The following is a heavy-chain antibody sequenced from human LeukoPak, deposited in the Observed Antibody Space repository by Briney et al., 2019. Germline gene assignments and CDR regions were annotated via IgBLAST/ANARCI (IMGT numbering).Heavy chain of an antibody. D-gene: IGHD3-22*01. Sequence: GGSLRLSCAASGFTFSSYGMHWVRQAASKWLEWVSFIREDVSNNYYAASVEGRFTISRDNSKNTLYLQMNSLRAEDTAVYYCAKDLYYYDSSGSHYFDYWGQGTLVSVSS. CDR1: GFTFSSYG. CDR3: AKDLYYYDSSGSHYFDY. J-gene: IGHJ4*02. V-gene: IGHV3-30*02. CDR2: IREDVSNN.